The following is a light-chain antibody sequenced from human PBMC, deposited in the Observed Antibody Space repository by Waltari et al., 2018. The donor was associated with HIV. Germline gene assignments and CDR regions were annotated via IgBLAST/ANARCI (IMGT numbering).Light chain of an antibody. Sequence: SYVLTQPPSVSVAPGQTARITCGGSWGNKIGDKSVHWYQQKPGQAPVLVVYDDTDRPSGIPERFSGSNSGNTATLTISRVEAGDEADYYCQVWDIITNHVVFGGGTKLTVL. CDR1: KIGDKS. CDR2: DDT. CDR3: QVWDIITNHVV. J-gene: IGLJ2*01. V-gene: IGLV3-21*02.